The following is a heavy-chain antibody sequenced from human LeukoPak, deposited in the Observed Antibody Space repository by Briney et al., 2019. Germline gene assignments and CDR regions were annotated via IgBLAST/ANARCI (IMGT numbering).Heavy chain of an antibody. CDR1: GFTFSSYG. D-gene: IGHD1-26*01. CDR3: AKVPFSGSFGYYYYYMDV. CDR2: ISGSGGST. V-gene: IGHV3-23*01. Sequence: PGGSLRLSCAASGFTFSSYGMNWVRQAPGKGLEWVSAISGSGGSTYYADSVKGRFTISRDNSKNTLYLQMNSLRAEDTAVYYCAKVPFSGSFGYYYYYMDVWGKGTTVTISS. J-gene: IGHJ6*03.